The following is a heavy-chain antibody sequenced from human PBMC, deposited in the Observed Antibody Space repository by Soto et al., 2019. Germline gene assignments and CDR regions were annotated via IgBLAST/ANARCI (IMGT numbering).Heavy chain of an antibody. J-gene: IGHJ4*02. CDR2: IIPILGIA. Sequence: SVKVSCKAAGGTFSSYTISWVRQAPGQGLEWMGRIIPILGIANYAQKFQGRVTITADKSTSTAYMELSSLRSEDTAVYYCARNIVPAASGFDYWGQGTLVTVSS. CDR1: GGTFSSYT. V-gene: IGHV1-69*02. D-gene: IGHD2-2*01. CDR3: ARNIVPAASGFDY.